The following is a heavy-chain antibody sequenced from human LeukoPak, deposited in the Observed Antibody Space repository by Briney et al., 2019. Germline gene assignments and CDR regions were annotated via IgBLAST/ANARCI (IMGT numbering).Heavy chain of an antibody. J-gene: IGHJ3*02. Sequence: SETLSLTCTVSGGSISSSGYYWGWIRQPPGKGLEWIGSIYYSGSTYYHPSLKSRVTISVNTSKNQFSLKLNSVTAADTAVYYCASGSELRAFDIWGQGTMVTVSS. D-gene: IGHD1-26*01. CDR2: IYYSGST. CDR1: GGSISSSGYY. CDR3: ASGSELRAFDI. V-gene: IGHV4-39*01.